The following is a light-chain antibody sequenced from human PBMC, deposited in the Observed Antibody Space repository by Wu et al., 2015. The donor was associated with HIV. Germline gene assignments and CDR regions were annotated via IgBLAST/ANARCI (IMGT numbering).Light chain of an antibody. J-gene: IGKJ4*01. CDR3: QQYGSSPPGIT. Sequence: EIVLTQSPGHPVFVSRGKSHPLCRASQSVSSSYLAWYQQKPGQAPRLLIYGASSRATGIPDRFSGSGSGTDFTLTISRLEPEDFAVYYCQQYGSSPPGITFGGGTKVEIK. CDR1: QSVSSSY. V-gene: IGKV3-20*01. CDR2: GAS.